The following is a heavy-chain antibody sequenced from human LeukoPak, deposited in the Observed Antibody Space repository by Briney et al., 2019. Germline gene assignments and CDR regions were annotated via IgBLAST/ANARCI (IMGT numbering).Heavy chain of an antibody. CDR2: IYTSGST. CDR1: GGSISSYY. CDR3: ARVRSSSWYYWFDP. D-gene: IGHD6-13*01. J-gene: IGHJ5*02. V-gene: IGHV4-4*07. Sequence: PSETLSLTCTASGGSISSYYWSWIRQPAGKGLEWIGRIYTSGSTNYNPSLKSRVTMSVDTSKNQFSLKLSSVTAADTAVYYCARVRSSSWYYWFDPWGQGTLVTVSS.